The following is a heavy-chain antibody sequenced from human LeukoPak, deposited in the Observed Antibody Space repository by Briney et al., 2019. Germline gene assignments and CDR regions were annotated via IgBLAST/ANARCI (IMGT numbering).Heavy chain of an antibody. CDR1: GFTFSSYS. CDR2: ISSSSSYI. V-gene: IGHV3-21*01. J-gene: IGHJ4*02. Sequence: GGSLRLSCAASGFTFSSYSMNWVRQAPGKGLEWVSSISSSSSYIYYAHSVKGRFTISRDNAKNSLYLQMNSLRAEDTAVYYCARDHEGYCSGGSCSLFDYWGQGTLVTVSS. CDR3: ARDHEGYCSGGSCSLFDY. D-gene: IGHD2-15*01.